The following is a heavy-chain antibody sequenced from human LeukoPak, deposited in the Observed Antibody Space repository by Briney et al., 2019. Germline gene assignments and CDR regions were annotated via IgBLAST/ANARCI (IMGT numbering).Heavy chain of an antibody. V-gene: IGHV1-18*01. CDR3: ARDSGPGIAARRADY. CDR2: ISAYNGNT. CDR1: GCTFSSYA. D-gene: IGHD6-6*01. J-gene: IGHJ4*02. Sequence: ASVKVSCKSSGCTFSSYAINWVRQAPGQGLEWMGWISAYNGNTNYAQKLQGRVTMTTDTTTSTAYMELRSLRSDDTAVYYCARDSGPGIAARRADYWGQGTLVTVSS.